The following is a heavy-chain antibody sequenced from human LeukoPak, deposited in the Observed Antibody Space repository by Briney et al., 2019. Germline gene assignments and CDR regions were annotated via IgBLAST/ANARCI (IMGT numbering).Heavy chain of an antibody. CDR1: GFTFSSFD. D-gene: IGHD1-1*01. Sequence: PGGSLRLPCAASGFTFSSFDMHWVRQPTGQGLERVSTIGTASDTYYPGSVEGRFTLSRDNAKNSLYLQMNSLTAGDTAVYYCARGPPRGKYYYMDVWGKGTTVTVSS. CDR3: ARGPPRGKYYYMDV. V-gene: IGHV3-13*01. CDR2: IGTASDT. J-gene: IGHJ6*03.